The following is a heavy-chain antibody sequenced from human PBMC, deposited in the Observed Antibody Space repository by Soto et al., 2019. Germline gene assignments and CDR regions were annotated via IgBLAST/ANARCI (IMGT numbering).Heavy chain of an antibody. CDR2: IYHSGST. CDR1: SGSISSSNW. J-gene: IGHJ4*02. Sequence: QVQLQESGPGLVKPSGTLSLTCAVSSGSISSSNWWSWVRQPPGKGLEWIGEIYHSGSTNYNPSLKSRVTISVDKSKNQFSLKLSSVTAADTAVYYCARRGDIFGPYGDYEIKPTPFDYWGQGTLVTVSS. CDR3: ARRGDIFGPYGDYEIKPTPFDY. V-gene: IGHV4-4*02. D-gene: IGHD4-17*01.